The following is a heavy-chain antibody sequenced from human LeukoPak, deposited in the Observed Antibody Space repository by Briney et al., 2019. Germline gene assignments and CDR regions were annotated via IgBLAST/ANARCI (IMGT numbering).Heavy chain of an antibody. D-gene: IGHD3-9*01. V-gene: IGHV3-30*04. CDR3: VIVRGYFDSSGSDY. Sequence: GGSLRLSCAASGFTFSSYAMHWVRQAPGKGLEWVAVISYDGSNKYYADSVKGRFTISRDNSKNTLYLQMNSLRAEDTAVYYCVIVRGYFDSSGSDYWGQGTLVTVSS. J-gene: IGHJ4*02. CDR2: ISYDGSNK. CDR1: GFTFSSYA.